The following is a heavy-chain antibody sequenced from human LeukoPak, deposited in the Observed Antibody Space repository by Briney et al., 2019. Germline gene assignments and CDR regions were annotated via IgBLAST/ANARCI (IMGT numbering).Heavy chain of an antibody. Sequence: SETLSPTCTVSGGSISSYYWSWIRQPPGKGLEWIGYIYYSGSTNYNPSLKSRVTISVDTSKNQFSLKLSFVTAADTAVYYCARVSSYYYYYMDVWGKGTTVTVSS. V-gene: IGHV4-59*01. J-gene: IGHJ6*03. CDR2: IYYSGST. CDR1: GGSISSYY. CDR3: ARVSSYYYYYMDV.